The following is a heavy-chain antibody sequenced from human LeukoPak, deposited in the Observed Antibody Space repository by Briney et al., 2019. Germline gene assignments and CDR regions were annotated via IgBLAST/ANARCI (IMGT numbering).Heavy chain of an antibody. CDR2: IYYSGST. D-gene: IGHD6-19*01. V-gene: IGHV4-39*07. CDR1: GGSISSTSHY. CDR3: ARRKRGSGGPFDY. Sequence: SETLSLTCTVSGGSISSTSHYWGWIRQTPGKGLEWIGSIYYSGSTAYNPSLKSRVTISIDTSKKQFSLELGSVTAADTAIYFCARRKRGSGGPFDYWGQGTLVTVSS. J-gene: IGHJ4*02.